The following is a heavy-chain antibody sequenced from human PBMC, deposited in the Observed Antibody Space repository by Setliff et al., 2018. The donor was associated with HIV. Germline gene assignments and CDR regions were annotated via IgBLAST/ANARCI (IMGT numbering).Heavy chain of an antibody. V-gene: IGHV4-61*02. CDR2: IYIGGDT. CDR3: ARDPHYFDASGHYSWFYFDY. J-gene: IGHJ4*02. D-gene: IGHD3-22*01. Sequence: PPETLSLTCVVSGDSIGSGRYYWSWIRQPAGRGLEWIGRIYIGGDTIYNPSLRSRVTISVDTSKNQLSLKLTSVTAADTAVYFCARDPHYFDASGHYSWFYFDYWGQGTLVTVSS. CDR1: GDSIGSGRYY.